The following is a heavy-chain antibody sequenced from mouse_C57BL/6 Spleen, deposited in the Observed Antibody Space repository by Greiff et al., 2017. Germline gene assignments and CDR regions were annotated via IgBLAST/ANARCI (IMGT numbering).Heavy chain of an antibody. J-gene: IGHJ3*01. CDR1: GYSITSGYF. D-gene: IGHD1-1*01. CDR3: AREGFTTGFAY. V-gene: IGHV3-6*01. Sequence: EVQLVESGPGLVKPSPSLSLTCSVSGYSITSGYFWNWIRQFSGNKLERMGYIRYDGSTNYNPSLKNRISITRDTSKNQFFLMLNTVTTEDTAKYYCAREGFTTGFAYWGQGTLVTVSA. CDR2: IRYDGST.